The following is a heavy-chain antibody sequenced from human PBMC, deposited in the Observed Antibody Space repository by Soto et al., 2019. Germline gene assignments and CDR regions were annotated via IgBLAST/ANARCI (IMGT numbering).Heavy chain of an antibody. Sequence: GSLRLSCAASGFTFSSYVMSWVRQSTGKGLEWVATISPDGATTYHADSVKGRFTISRDNSKNTVYLKMNSLRAEETAVYYCARGQYSYGAWGQGTQVTVSS. CDR1: GFTFSSYV. CDR3: ARGQYSYGA. J-gene: IGHJ5*02. D-gene: IGHD5-18*01. V-gene: IGHV3-23*01. CDR2: ISPDGATT.